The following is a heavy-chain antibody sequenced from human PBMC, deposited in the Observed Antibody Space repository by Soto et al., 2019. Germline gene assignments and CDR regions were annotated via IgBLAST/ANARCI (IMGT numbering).Heavy chain of an antibody. CDR2: RSAYNGNT. D-gene: IGHD3-3*01. J-gene: IGHJ6*02. CDR1: GYTCSSYV. V-gene: IGHV1-18*01. CDR3: ARAAEARITIFGVVIPRYYYYYGMDV. Sequence: ASVKVSCKASGYTCSSYVISLVLQAPGEVLELMRGRSAYNGNTNYAQKLQGRVTMTTDTSTSTAYMELRSLRSDDTAVYYCARAAEARITIFGVVIPRYYYYYGMDVWGQGTTVTVSS.